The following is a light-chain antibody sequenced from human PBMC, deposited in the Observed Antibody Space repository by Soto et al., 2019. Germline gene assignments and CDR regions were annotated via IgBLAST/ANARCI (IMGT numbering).Light chain of an antibody. J-gene: IGKJ1*01. CDR2: AAS. V-gene: IGKV1-39*01. CDR1: QTISSW. CDR3: QESYSTHLWT. Sequence: DIQMTQSPSTLSGSVGDRVTITSRASQTISSWLAWYQQKPGKATKLLIYAASNLQSGVPSRFSGSGSGTDFTLTISSLQPEDFANYYCQESYSTHLWTFGQGTKVDIK.